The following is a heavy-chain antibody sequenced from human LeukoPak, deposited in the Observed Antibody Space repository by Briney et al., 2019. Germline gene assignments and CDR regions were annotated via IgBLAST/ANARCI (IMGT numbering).Heavy chain of an antibody. CDR2: INYNSVIT. D-gene: IGHD6-19*01. V-gene: IGHV3-48*01. Sequence: PGGSLRLSCEGSRINFSGYSTIWVRQAPGKGLEYISYINYNSVITDYADSVKGRFTTSRDNAKNSLYLQMNSLRAEDTAIYYCARDNSGWSRDYWGQGTLVTVSS. J-gene: IGHJ4*02. CDR1: RINFSGYS. CDR3: ARDNSGWSRDY.